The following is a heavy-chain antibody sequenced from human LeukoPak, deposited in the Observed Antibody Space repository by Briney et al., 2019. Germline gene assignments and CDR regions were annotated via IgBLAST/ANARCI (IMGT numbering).Heavy chain of an antibody. CDR2: IYTSGST. J-gene: IGHJ5*02. CDR3: AREAYNWNDAPGDWFDP. Sequence: SSETLSLTCTVSGGSISSYYWSWIRQPAGKGLEWIGRIYTSGSTNYNPSLKSRVTMSVDTSKNQFSLKLSSVTAADTAVYYCAREAYNWNDAPGDWFDPWGQGTLVTVSS. V-gene: IGHV4-4*07. D-gene: IGHD1-1*01. CDR1: GGSISSYY.